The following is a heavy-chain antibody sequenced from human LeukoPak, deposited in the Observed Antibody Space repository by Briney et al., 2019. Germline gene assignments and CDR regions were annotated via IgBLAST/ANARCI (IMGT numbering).Heavy chain of an antibody. CDR1: GGPISSSSYS. D-gene: IGHD4-17*01. J-gene: IGHJ4*02. CDR2: IYYSGST. CDR3: ARSIDGDYED. Sequence: PSETLTLTCTVSGGPISSSSYSWGWIRQPPGKALEWLGSIYYSGSTYYNPSLKSRVTISVDTSKNQFSLKLSSVTAADTAVYYCARSIDGDYEDWGQGTLVTVSS. V-gene: IGHV4-39*01.